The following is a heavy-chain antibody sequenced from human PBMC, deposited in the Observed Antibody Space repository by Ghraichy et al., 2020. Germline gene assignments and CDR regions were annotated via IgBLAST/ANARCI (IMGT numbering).Heavy chain of an antibody. CDR1: GFTFSSYW. CDR2: IKQDGSEK. D-gene: IGHD6-6*01. CDR3: ARVRVLYAFDI. J-gene: IGHJ3*02. Sequence: LSLTCAASGFTFSSYWMSWVRQAPGKGLEWVANIKQDGSEKYYVDSVKGRFTISRDNAKNSLYLQMNSLRAEDTAVYYCARVRVLYAFDIWGQGTMVTVSS. V-gene: IGHV3-7*01.